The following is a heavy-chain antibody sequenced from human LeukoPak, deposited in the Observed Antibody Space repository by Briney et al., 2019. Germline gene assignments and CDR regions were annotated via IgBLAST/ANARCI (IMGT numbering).Heavy chain of an antibody. Sequence: KPGGSLRLSCAASGFTFSDYYMSWIRQAPGKGLEWVSYISTSSSHTKYADSVKGRFTISRDNAKNSLYLQMNTLRGEDTAVYYCASSTLGYFDYWGHGTLVTVSS. CDR1: GFTFSDYY. CDR3: ASSTLGYFDY. CDR2: ISTSSSHT. J-gene: IGHJ4*01. D-gene: IGHD7-27*01. V-gene: IGHV3-11*06.